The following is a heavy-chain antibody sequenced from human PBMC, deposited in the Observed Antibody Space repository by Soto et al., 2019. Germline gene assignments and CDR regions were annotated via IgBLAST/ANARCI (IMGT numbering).Heavy chain of an antibody. D-gene: IGHD3-9*01. CDR1: GFSLSTSGVG. CDR2: IYWDDSK. J-gene: IGHJ4*02. CDR3: AHKGPEDWPLDY. V-gene: IGHV2-5*02. Sequence: QITLKESGPTLVRPTQTLTLTCAFSGFSLSTSGVGVGWIRQPPGKALEWLAVIYWDDSKHYSPSLRSRLTITKDTSKIQVFITMTNMDPMDTGTYYCAHKGPEDWPLDYWGQGTLVNVSS.